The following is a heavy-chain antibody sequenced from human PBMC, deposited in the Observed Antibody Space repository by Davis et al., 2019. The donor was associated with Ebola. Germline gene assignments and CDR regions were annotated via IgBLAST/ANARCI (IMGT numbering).Heavy chain of an antibody. Sequence: AASVKVSCKASGYTFTSYYMHWVRQVPGQGLEWMGIINPSGGSTSYAQKFQGRVTITRDTSASTAYMELSSLRSEDTAVYYCARDPLYYDFWSGYHNYYYGMDVWGQGTTVTVSS. D-gene: IGHD3-3*01. J-gene: IGHJ6*02. CDR3: ARDPLYYDFWSGYHNYYYGMDV. V-gene: IGHV1-46*01. CDR1: GYTFTSYY. CDR2: INPSGGST.